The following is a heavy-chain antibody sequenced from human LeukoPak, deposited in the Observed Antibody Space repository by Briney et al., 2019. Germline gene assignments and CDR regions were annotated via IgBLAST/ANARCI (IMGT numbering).Heavy chain of an antibody. CDR2: ISAYNGNT. J-gene: IGHJ3*02. CDR1: GYTFTSYG. D-gene: IGHD3-22*01. Sequence: GASVKVSCKASGYTFTSYGINWVRQAPGQGLEWMGWISAYNGNTDYAQKLQGRVTMTTDTSTSTVYMELRSLRSDDTAVYYCARGTYYYDNSGHNSVDAFDIWRQGTMVTVSS. V-gene: IGHV1-18*01. CDR3: ARGTYYYDNSGHNSVDAFDI.